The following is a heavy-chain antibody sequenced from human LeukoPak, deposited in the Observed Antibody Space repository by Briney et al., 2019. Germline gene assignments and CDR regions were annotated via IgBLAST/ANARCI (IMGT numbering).Heavy chain of an antibody. J-gene: IGHJ5*02. CDR2: IYHSGST. CDR1: GGSISSGGYS. Sequence: PSQTLSLTCAVSGGSISSGGYSWSWIRQPPGKGLEWIGYIYHSGSTYYNPSLKSRVTISVDRSKNQFSLKLSSVTAADTAVYYCAREVNTVVTRVSWFDPWGQGTLVTVSS. CDR3: AREVNTVVTRVSWFDP. V-gene: IGHV4-30-2*01. D-gene: IGHD4-23*01.